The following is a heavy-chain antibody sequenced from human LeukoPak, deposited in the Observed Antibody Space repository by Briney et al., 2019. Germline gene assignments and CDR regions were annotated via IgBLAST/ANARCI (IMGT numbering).Heavy chain of an antibody. V-gene: IGHV3-23*01. CDR3: AKLASLHTSGYYDY. Sequence: GGSLRLSCAASGFTFSSYAMTWVRQAPGEGLEWVSAISGSGGSTYYADSVKGRFTISRDNSKSTLYLQMNSLRAEDTALYYCAKLASLHTSGYYDYWGQGTLVTVSS. D-gene: IGHD3-22*01. CDR1: GFTFSSYA. CDR2: ISGSGGST. J-gene: IGHJ4*02.